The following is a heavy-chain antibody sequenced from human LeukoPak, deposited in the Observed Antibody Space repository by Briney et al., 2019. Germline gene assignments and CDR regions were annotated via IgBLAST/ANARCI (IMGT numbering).Heavy chain of an antibody. V-gene: IGHV3-48*03. Sequence: GSLRLSCAASGFTFSSYEMNWVRQAPGKGLEWVSYISSSGSTIYYADSVRGRFTISRDNAKNSLYLQMNSLRAEDTAVYYCASGYSVTDYWGQGTLVTVSS. CDR2: ISSSGSTI. J-gene: IGHJ4*02. CDR1: GFTFSSYE. D-gene: IGHD2-15*01. CDR3: ASGYSVTDY.